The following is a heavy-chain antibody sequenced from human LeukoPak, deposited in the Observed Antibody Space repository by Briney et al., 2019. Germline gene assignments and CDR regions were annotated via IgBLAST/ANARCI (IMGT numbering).Heavy chain of an antibody. J-gene: IGHJ4*02. CDR1: GFTFSSYG. D-gene: IGHD7-27*01. CDR3: VRDLGRESIFDY. CDR2: ISDSGGST. Sequence: GGSLRLSCAASGFTFSSYGMSWVRQAPGEGLEWVSAISDSGGSTYYTDSVKGRFTISRDNSKNTLFLQMNSLRAEDTAVYYCVRDLGRESIFDYWGQGTLVTVSS. V-gene: IGHV3-23*01.